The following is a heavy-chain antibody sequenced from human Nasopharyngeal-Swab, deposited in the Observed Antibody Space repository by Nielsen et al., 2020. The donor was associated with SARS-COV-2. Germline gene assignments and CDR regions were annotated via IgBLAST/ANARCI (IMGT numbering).Heavy chain of an antibody. CDR2: INHSGST. D-gene: IGHD3-10*01. V-gene: IGHV4-34*01. CDR3: ARGRARITMVRGVKQQHFDY. J-gene: IGHJ4*02. Sequence: WIRQPPWKGLEWIGEINHSGSTNYNPSLKSRVTISVDTSKNQFSLKLSSVTAADTAVYYCARGRARITMVRGVKQQHFDYWGQGTLVTVSS.